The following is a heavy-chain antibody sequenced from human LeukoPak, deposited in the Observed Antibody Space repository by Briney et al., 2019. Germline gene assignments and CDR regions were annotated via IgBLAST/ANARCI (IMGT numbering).Heavy chain of an antibody. CDR2: IGASGTTK. V-gene: IGHV3-48*03. J-gene: IGHJ4*02. CDR3: ALLAVASNFDY. Sequence: PGGSLRLSCAVSGFPFNFYEMNWVRQAPGKGLEWVSNIGASGTTKYYADSVKGRFSISRDNAKTSLYLQMNSLRVDDTAVYYCALLAVASNFDYWGQGALVTVSS. CDR1: GFPFNFYE. D-gene: IGHD6-19*01.